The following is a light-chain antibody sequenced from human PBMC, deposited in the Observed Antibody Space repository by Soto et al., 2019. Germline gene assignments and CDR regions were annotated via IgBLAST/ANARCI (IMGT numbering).Light chain of an antibody. J-gene: IGLJ2*01. CDR1: SSDVGTYNL. Sequence: QSALTQPASVSGSPGQSITISCTGTSSDVGTYNLVSWYQQHPGKAPKLIIYEVSNRPSGISNRFSGSKSGNTASLTISGLQAGDEADYYCCSYASSSTVVFGGGTKLTVL. V-gene: IGLV2-23*02. CDR2: EVS. CDR3: CSYASSSTVV.